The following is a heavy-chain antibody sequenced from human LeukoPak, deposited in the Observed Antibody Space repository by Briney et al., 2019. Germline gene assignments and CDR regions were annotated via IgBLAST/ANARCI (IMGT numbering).Heavy chain of an antibody. Sequence: RPGGSLRLSCAASGFTFSSYEMNWVRQAPGKGLEWVSYISSSGSTIYYADSVKGRFTISRDNAKNSLYLQMNSLRAEDTAVYYCARDLIVSSWYSGSYYYGMDVWGKGTTVTVSS. V-gene: IGHV3-48*03. CDR2: ISSSGSTI. CDR1: GFTFSSYE. D-gene: IGHD6-13*01. CDR3: ARDLIVSSWYSGSYYYGMDV. J-gene: IGHJ6*04.